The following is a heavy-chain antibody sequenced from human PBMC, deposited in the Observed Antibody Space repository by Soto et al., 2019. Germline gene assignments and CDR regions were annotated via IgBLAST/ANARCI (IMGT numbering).Heavy chain of an antibody. V-gene: IGHV4-59*12. CDR1: GGSISSYY. J-gene: IGHJ4*02. D-gene: IGHD3-22*01. CDR3: ARDYGGVVVRYFDY. CDR2: IYYSGST. Sequence: SETLSLTCTVSGGSISSYYWSWIRQPPGKGLEWIGYIYYSGSTNYNPSLKSRVTISVDTSKNQFSLKLSSVTAADTAVYYCARDYGGVVVRYFDYWGQGTLVTVSS.